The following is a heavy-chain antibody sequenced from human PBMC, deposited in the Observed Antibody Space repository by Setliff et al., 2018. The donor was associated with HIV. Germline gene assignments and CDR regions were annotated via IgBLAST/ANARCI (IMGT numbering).Heavy chain of an antibody. CDR3: ARGVGEYYNFWSGYPAWYFDL. CDR2: IYYSGST. Sequence: SETLSLTCTVSGGSISSYYWSWIRQPPGKGLEWIGYIYYSGSTNYNPSLKSRVTISVDTSKNQFSLKLSSVTAADTAVYYWARGVGEYYNFWSGYPAWYFDLWGRGTLVTVSS. D-gene: IGHD3-3*01. J-gene: IGHJ2*01. CDR1: GGSISSYY. V-gene: IGHV4-59*01.